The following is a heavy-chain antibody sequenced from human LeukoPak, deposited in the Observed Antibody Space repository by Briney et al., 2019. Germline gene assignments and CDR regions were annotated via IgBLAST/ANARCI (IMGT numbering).Heavy chain of an antibody. CDR1: GYTFIDYA. CDR3: ATAADYYYYGMDV. D-gene: IGHD2-15*01. CDR2: ISRGNDDT. Sequence: GASVKVSCKASGYTFIDYAIHWVRQAPGQSLEWVGWISRGNDDTKYSQKFQGRVTMTEDTSTDTAYMELSSLRSEDTAVYYCATAADYYYYGMDVWGQGTTVTVSS. V-gene: IGHV1-3*01. J-gene: IGHJ6*02.